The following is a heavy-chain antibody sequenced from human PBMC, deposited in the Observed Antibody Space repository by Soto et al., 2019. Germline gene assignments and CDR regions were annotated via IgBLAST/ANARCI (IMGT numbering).Heavy chain of an antibody. J-gene: IGHJ6*02. CDR1: GFTFENYA. CDR3: AKDSWAIFGVPAGEYYAMDV. V-gene: IGHV3-23*01. CDR2: ISGSGGTT. D-gene: IGHD3-3*01. Sequence: XESLGLSCVASGFTFENYAMSWVRQAPGKGLEWVSAISGSGGTTYYSDSVKGRFTISRDNSKNTVYLQMNDLRVEDAAEYFCAKDSWAIFGVPAGEYYAMDVWGQGTTVTVSS.